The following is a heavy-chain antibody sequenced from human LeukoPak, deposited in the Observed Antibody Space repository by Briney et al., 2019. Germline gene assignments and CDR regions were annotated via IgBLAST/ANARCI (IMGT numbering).Heavy chain of an antibody. CDR2: IYYSGST. V-gene: IGHV4-59*01. CDR3: ARAPPIVGATNFDY. J-gene: IGHJ4*02. CDR1: GGSISSYY. D-gene: IGHD1-26*01. Sequence: SETLSLTCTVSGGSISSYYWSWIRQPPGKGLEWIGYIYYSGSTNYNPSLKSRVTISVDTPKNQFSLKLSSVTAADTAVYYCARAPPIVGATNFDYWGQGTLVTVSS.